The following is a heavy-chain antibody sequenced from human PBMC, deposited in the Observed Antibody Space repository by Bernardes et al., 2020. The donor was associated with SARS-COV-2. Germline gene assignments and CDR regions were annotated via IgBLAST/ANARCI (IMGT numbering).Heavy chain of an antibody. CDR2: IGVYNGVT. CDR1: GYTFTNYG. V-gene: IGHV1-18*04. D-gene: IGHD1-26*01. J-gene: IGHJ5*02. Sequence: ASVKVSCKSSGYTFTNYGINWVRQAPGQGLEWMAWIGVYNGVTEYGGKFQGRVTMTTDTSTSTAYLELGSLTSDDTAVYYCARDASFRDDPWGQGTLVTVSS. CDR3: ARDASFRDDP.